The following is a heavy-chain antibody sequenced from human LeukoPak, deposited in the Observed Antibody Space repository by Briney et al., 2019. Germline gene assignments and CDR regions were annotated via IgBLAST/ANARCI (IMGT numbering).Heavy chain of an antibody. CDR3: ALGPAVVRGVINWYFDL. CDR2: ISSSSSYI. CDR1: GFTFSSYS. Sequence: GGSLRLSCAASGFTFSSYSMNWVRQAPGKGLEWVSSISSSSSYIYYADSVKGRFPISRDNAKNSLYLQMNSLRAEDTAVYLCALGPAVVRGVINWYFDLWGRGTLVTVSS. J-gene: IGHJ2*01. V-gene: IGHV3-21*01. D-gene: IGHD3-10*01.